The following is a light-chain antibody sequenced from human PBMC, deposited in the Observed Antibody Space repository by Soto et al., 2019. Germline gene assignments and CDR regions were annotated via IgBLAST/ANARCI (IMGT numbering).Light chain of an antibody. CDR2: GAS. J-gene: IGKJ1*01. CDR1: QSVSSSY. CDR3: QQYGSLPPWT. Sequence: IVLTQSPGTLSLSPGERATLSCRASQSVSSSYLAWYQQKPGQAPRLLIYGASSRATGIPDRFSGSGSGTDFTLTISRLEPEDFAVYYCQQYGSLPPWTFGQGTKMEIK. V-gene: IGKV3-20*01.